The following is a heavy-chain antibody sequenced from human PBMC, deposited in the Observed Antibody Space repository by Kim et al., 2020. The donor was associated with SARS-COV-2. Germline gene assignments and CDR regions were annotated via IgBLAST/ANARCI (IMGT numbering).Heavy chain of an antibody. CDR1: GYTFTSYA. J-gene: IGHJ4*02. V-gene: IGHV7-4-1*02. D-gene: IGHD2-15*01. CDR2: INTNTGNP. Sequence: ASVKVSCKASGYTFTSYAMNWVRQAPGQGLEWMGWINTNTGNPTYAQGFTGRFVFSLDTSVSTAYLQISSLKAEDTAVYYCAREGSAGYCSGGSCYSGNYWGQGTLVTVSS. CDR3: AREGSAGYCSGGSCYSGNY.